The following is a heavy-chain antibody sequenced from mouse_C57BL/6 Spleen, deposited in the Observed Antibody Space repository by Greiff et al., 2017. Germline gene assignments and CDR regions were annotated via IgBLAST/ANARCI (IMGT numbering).Heavy chain of an antibody. V-gene: IGHV1-4*01. CDR3: ARLPTAYGSSYGSDDY. Sequence: QVQLQQSGAELARPGASVKMSCKASGYTFTSYTMHWVKQRPGPGLEWIGYINPSSGYTKYNQKFKDKATLTADKSSSTAYMQLSSLTSEDSAVYYCARLPTAYGSSYGSDDYWGQGTTLTVSS. J-gene: IGHJ2*01. CDR2: INPSSGYT. CDR1: GYTFTSYT. D-gene: IGHD1-1*01.